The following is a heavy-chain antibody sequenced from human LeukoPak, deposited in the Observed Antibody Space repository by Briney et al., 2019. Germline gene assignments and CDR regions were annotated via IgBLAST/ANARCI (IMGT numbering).Heavy chain of an antibody. Sequence: PSETLSLTCAVYGGSFSGYYWSWIRQPPGKGLEWIGETNHSGSTNYNPSLKSRVTISVDTSKNQFSLKLSSVTAADTAVYYCAREVAARIDYWGQGTLVTVSS. V-gene: IGHV4-34*01. CDR2: TNHSGST. D-gene: IGHD6-6*01. CDR1: GGSFSGYY. CDR3: AREVAARIDY. J-gene: IGHJ4*02.